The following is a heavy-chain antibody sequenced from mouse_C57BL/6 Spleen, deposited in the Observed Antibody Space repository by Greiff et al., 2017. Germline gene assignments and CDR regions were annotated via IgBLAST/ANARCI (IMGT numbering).Heavy chain of an antibody. CDR1: GFAFSSSW. V-gene: IGHV1-82*01. CDR3: LSTIVTSYFDF. Sequence: VKLLQSGPELVKPGASVKISCKASGFAFSSSWMNWVKQRPGKGLEWIGRIYPGDGDTNYNGKFKGNATLTADNSSSTAYMQLSSLTSENSAFYFCLSTIVTSYFDFWGQGTTLTVSS. CDR2: IYPGDGDT. D-gene: IGHD2-2*01. J-gene: IGHJ2*01.